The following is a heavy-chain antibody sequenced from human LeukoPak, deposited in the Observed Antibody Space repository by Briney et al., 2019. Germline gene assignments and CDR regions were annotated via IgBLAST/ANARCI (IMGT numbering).Heavy chain of an antibody. J-gene: IGHJ4*02. CDR1: GFTFSSYS. D-gene: IGHD6-13*01. CDR2: ISSSSSYI. V-gene: IGHV3-21*01. Sequence: PGGSLRLSCAASGFTFSSYSMNWVRQAPRKGLEWVSSISSSSSYIYYADSVKGRFTISRDNAKNSLYLQMNSLRAEDTAVYYCAPGASIAAAGTKGHYFDYWGQGTLVTVSS. CDR3: APGASIAAAGTKGHYFDY.